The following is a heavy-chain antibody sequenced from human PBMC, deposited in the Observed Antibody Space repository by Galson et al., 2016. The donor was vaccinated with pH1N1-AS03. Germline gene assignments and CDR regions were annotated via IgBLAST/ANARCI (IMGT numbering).Heavy chain of an antibody. Sequence: LRLSCAASGFTFSTYWMSWVRQAPGKGLEWVANINQDGSEKHYVDSVKGRFTISRDNAKNSLYLQVNNLRVEDTAVYYCASAPVGSGHLYYFDYWGQGTLVTVSS. CDR2: INQDGSEK. CDR1: GFTFSTYW. J-gene: IGHJ4*02. CDR3: ASAPVGSGHLYYFDY. V-gene: IGHV3-7*01. D-gene: IGHD6-25*01.